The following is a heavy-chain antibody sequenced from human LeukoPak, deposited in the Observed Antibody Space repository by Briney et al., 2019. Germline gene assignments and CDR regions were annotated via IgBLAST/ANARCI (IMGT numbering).Heavy chain of an antibody. CDR3: AKDFDYDSSGTFDY. D-gene: IGHD3-22*01. CDR1: GFTFIDFA. J-gene: IGHJ4*02. CDR2: ISASGTIT. Sequence: GGSLRLSCAASGFTFIDFAMNWVRQAPGKGLEWVSTISASGTITYYADSVKGRFTISRDNSKNTLYLQMNSLRAEDTAVYYCAKDFDYDSSGTFDYWGQGTLVTVSS. V-gene: IGHV3-23*01.